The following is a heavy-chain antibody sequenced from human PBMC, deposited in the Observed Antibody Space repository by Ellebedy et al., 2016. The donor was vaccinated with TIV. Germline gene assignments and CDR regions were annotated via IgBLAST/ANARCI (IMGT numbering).Heavy chain of an antibody. V-gene: IGHV1-3*01. J-gene: IGHJ4*02. CDR3: ARSAAGIVDY. Sequence: AASVKVSCKASGYTFTSYAIHWVRQAPGQRLEWMGWINAGNGNTRYSQKFQGRVTITRDTSASTAYMEVSSLRSEDTAVYYCARSAAGIVDYWGQGTQVTASS. CDR2: INAGNGNT. D-gene: IGHD6-13*01. CDR1: GYTFTSYA.